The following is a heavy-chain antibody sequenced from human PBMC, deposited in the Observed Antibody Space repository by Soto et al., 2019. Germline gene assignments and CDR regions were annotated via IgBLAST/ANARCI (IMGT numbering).Heavy chain of an antibody. Sequence: GGSLRLSRAASGFTFSDHWMHWVRQAPGEGLMCVARVNGDGTATSYADSVKGRFTISRDNAKNTLYLEMHSLRVDDTAVYYCARGWLEWLSRQPPSDNWGQGTVVTVSS. J-gene: IGHJ1*01. CDR2: VNGDGTAT. D-gene: IGHD3-3*01. CDR1: GFTFSDHW. CDR3: ARGWLEWLSRQPPSDN. V-gene: IGHV3-74*01.